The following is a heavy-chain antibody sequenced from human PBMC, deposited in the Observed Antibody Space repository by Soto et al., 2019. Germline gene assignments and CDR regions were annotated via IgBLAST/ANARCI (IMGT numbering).Heavy chain of an antibody. V-gene: IGHV1-18*01. D-gene: IGHD6-19*01. CDR3: AKLPRSGWHHYYYGMDT. J-gene: IGHJ6*02. Sequence: ASVKVSCKASGYTFTRSGISWVRQAPGQGLEWMGWISTYNGDTNYAQTFQGRVTMTTDTSTSTVYMELRSLRSDDTAVYYCAKLPRSGWHHYYYGMDTWGQGTTVTVSS. CDR2: ISTYNGDT. CDR1: GYTFTRSG.